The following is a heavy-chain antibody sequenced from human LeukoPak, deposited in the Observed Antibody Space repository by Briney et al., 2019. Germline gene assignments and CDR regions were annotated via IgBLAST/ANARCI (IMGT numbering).Heavy chain of an antibody. V-gene: IGHV5-51*01. J-gene: IGHJ4*02. D-gene: IGHD5-24*01. CDR2: IYPGDSDT. Sequence: GESLQISCKGSGYRFTSYWIGWVRPLPGKGLEWMGIIYPGDSDTRYSPSFQGQVTISADKSISTAYLQWSSLKTSDTAIYYCARHRDGYNSDYWGQGTLVTVSS. CDR3: ARHRDGYNSDY. CDR1: GYRFTSYW.